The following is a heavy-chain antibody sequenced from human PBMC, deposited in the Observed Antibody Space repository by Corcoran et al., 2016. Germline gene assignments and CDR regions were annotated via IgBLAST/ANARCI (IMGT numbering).Heavy chain of an antibody. D-gene: IGHD3-3*01. CDR3: ATTNYDFWSGYYRYYYYYSMDV. CDR2: MNPNSGNT. V-gene: IGHV1-8*01. J-gene: IGHJ6*02. CDR1: GYTFTSYD. Sequence: QVQLVQSGAEVKKPGASVKVSCKASGYTFTSYDINWVRQATGQGLEWMGWMNPNSGNTGYAQKFQGRVTMTRNTSISTAYMELSSLRSEDTAVYYCATTNYDFWSGYYRYYYYYSMDVWGQGTTVTVSS.